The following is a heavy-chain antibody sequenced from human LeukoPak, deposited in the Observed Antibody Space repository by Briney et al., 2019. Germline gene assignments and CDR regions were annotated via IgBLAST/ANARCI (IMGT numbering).Heavy chain of an antibody. D-gene: IGHD6-19*01. CDR1: VGSFSGYY. V-gene: IGHV4-34*01. CDR2: INHSGST. J-gene: IGHJ5*02. Sequence: PSETLSLTCAVYVGSFSGYYWSWIRQPPGKGLEWIGEINHSGSTNYNPSIKSRVTISVDTSKNQFSLKLSSVTAADTAVYYCARGRLAVGLNWFDPWGQGTLVTVSS. CDR3: ARGRLAVGLNWFDP.